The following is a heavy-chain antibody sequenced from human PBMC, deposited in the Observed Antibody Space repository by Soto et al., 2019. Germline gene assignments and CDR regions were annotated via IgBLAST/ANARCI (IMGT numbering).Heavy chain of an antibody. J-gene: IGHJ5*02. D-gene: IGHD6-13*01. CDR2: IYFSGIT. CDR3: ARVGLSSWDNWFDP. V-gene: IGHV4-39*01. Sequence: SETLSLTCSVSNGSVSSPLSYWGWIRQPPGKRPEWIGVIYFSGITSYNPSLKSRVTISVDTSRNQFSLELSSVTAADTAVYYCARVGLSSWDNWFDPWGQGTLVTVS. CDR1: NGSVSSPLSY.